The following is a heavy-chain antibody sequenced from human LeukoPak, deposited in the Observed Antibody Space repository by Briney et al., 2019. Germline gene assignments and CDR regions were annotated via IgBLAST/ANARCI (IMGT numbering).Heavy chain of an antibody. V-gene: IGHV3-53*01. CDR1: GFTVSSNY. CDR2: IHSGGST. D-gene: IGHD3-22*01. J-gene: IGHJ4*02. CDR3: AREGGSVYYYFDY. Sequence: GGSLRLSCAASGFTVSSNYMSWVRQAPGKGLEWVSVIHSGGSTYYADSVKGRFTISRDNSKNTLYLQMISLRAEDTAVYYCAREGGSVYYYFDYWGQGTLVTVSS.